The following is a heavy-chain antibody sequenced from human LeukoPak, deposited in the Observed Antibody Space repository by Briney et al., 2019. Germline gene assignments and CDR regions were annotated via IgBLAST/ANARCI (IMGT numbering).Heavy chain of an antibody. V-gene: IGHV4-59*01. J-gene: IGHJ6*03. CDR1: GGSISGYY. CDR3: ATIINITMIDNYYLDV. D-gene: IGHD3-22*01. Sequence: SETLSPTCTVSGGSISGYYWRWIPQPPGKGLEWIGYIYYSGSTTYNPSLKSRVTMSVDTSNNQFSLKLSSVTAADTAVYYCATIINITMIDNYYLDVWGKGTTVTVSS. CDR2: IYYSGST.